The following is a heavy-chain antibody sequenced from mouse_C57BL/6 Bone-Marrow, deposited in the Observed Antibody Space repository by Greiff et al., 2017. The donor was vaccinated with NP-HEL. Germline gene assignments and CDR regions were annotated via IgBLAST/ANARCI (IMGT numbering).Heavy chain of an antibody. J-gene: IGHJ3*01. Sequence: VQLVESGAELVKPGASVKMSCKASGYTFTSYWITWVKQRPGQGLEWIGDIYPGSGSTNYHEKFKSKATLTGDTSYSTAYMQLSSLTSEDAAVYYYAVYAGWFAYWGQGTLVTVSA. V-gene: IGHV1-55*01. CDR3: AVYAGWFAY. CDR1: GYTFTSYW. D-gene: IGHD2-12*01. CDR2: IYPGSGST.